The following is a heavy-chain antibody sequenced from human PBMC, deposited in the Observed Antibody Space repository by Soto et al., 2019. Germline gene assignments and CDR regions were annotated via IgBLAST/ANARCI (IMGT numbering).Heavy chain of an antibody. CDR2: IWYDGSNK. CDR3: AKTIFRVIANRFDP. Sequence: PGGSLRLSCAASGFTFSSYGMHWVRQAPGKGLEWVAVIWYDGSNKYYADSVKGRFTISRDNSKNTLYLQMNSLRAEDTPVYYCAKTIFRVIANRFDPWRQGTLVTASS. CDR1: GFTFSSYG. J-gene: IGHJ5*02. V-gene: IGHV3-33*06. D-gene: IGHD3-3*02.